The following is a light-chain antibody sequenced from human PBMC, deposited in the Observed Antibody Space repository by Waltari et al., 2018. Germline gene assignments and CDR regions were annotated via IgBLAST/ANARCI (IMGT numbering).Light chain of an antibody. CDR1: HSISGY. CDR2: ATS. Sequence: IKMTQSPSSLSASVGDRVTITCRASHSISGYLNWYQQKPGKAPKVLIYATSSLQSGVPSRFSGSGSGTDFTRTISSLQPEDVATYYCQQSYRTPPLTFGGGTKVEIK. J-gene: IGKJ4*01. CDR3: QQSYRTPPLT. V-gene: IGKV1-39*01.